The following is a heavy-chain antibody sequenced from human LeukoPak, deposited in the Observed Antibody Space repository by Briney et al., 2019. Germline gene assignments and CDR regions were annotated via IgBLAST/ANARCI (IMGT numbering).Heavy chain of an antibody. CDR2: ISYDGSHK. Sequence: GRSLRLSCAASGFTFSTYAMHWVRQAPGKGLEWVAVISYDGSHKYYADSVKGRFTISRDNSKNTLYLQMNSLRAEDTAVYYCARGRVLVVAASNFIDYCGQGTLVTVSS. V-gene: IGHV3-30*04. J-gene: IGHJ4*02. CDR3: ARGRVLVVAASNFIDY. D-gene: IGHD2-15*01. CDR1: GFTFSTYA.